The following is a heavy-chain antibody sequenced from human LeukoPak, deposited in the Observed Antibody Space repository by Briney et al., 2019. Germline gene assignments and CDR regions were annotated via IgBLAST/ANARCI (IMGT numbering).Heavy chain of an antibody. J-gene: IGHJ6*02. V-gene: IGHV3-21*01. Sequence: PGGSLRFSCAASGFTFSSYSMTWVRQAPGKGLEWVSSISSSSSYIYYADSVKGRFTISRDNAKNSLYLQMNSLRAEDTAVYYCARPRLGFGELYGMDVWGQGTTVTVSS. D-gene: IGHD3-10*01. CDR3: ARPRLGFGELYGMDV. CDR1: GFTFSSYS. CDR2: ISSSSSYI.